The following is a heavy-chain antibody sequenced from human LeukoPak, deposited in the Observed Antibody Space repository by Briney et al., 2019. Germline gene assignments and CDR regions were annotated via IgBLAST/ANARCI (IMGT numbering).Heavy chain of an antibody. Sequence: GASVKVSCKASGYTFTSYYMHWVRQAPGQGLEWMGLINPTGGSTGYTQKFQGRVTMTRDMSTSTVYMELSSLRSEDTAVYYCARPVSSGWYFDFDYWGQGTLVTVSS. CDR1: GYTFTSYY. CDR2: INPTGGST. V-gene: IGHV1-46*01. CDR3: ARPVSSGWYFDFDY. J-gene: IGHJ4*02. D-gene: IGHD6-19*01.